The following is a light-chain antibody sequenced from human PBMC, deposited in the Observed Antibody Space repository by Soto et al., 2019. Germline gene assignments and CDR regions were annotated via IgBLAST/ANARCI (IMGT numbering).Light chain of an antibody. CDR3: GLSYSGGDSV. V-gene: IGLV7-46*01. CDR2: DTT. Sequence: QAVVTQEPSLTVSPGGTVTLTCGSSTGSVTSGHYPYWFQQKPGQAPRTLIYDTTNRLSWTLARFSGSLLGDKAALTLSGAQTEDEADYYCGLSYSGGDSVFGCGTKLTVL. J-gene: IGLJ1*01. CDR1: TGSVTSGHY.